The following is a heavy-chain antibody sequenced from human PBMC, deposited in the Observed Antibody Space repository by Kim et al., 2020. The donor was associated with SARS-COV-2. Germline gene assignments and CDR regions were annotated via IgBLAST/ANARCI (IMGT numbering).Heavy chain of an antibody. Sequence: GGSLRLSCAASGFSLSEKYMDWVRQAPGKGLEWVGRTRNRENSYITEYAASVRGRFTITRDDSKNSLFLEMNNLKTDDTAVYYCVPLRGDSSGYYLGPWGQGAMVTVSS. J-gene: IGHJ5*02. V-gene: IGHV3-72*01. D-gene: IGHD3-22*01. CDR1: GFSLSEKY. CDR3: VPLRGDSSGYYLGP. CDR2: TRNRENSYIT.